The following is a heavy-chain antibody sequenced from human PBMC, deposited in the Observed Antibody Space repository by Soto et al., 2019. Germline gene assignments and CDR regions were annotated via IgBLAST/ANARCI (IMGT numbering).Heavy chain of an antibody. D-gene: IGHD3-10*01. CDR1: GFTFTSSA. J-gene: IGHJ4*02. CDR3: ARVANGTEFDY. Sequence: SVKFSCKASGFTFTSSAMQWVRQARGQRLEWIGWMNVGSGNTSYAQKFQGRVTMTRDTSISTAYLELSSLRSDDSAVYYCARVANGTEFDYWGQGSLVTVSS. V-gene: IGHV1-58*02. CDR2: MNVGSGNT.